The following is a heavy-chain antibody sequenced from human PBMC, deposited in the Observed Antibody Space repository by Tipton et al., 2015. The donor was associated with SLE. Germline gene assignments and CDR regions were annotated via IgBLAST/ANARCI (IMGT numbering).Heavy chain of an antibody. D-gene: IGHD3-9*01. J-gene: IGHJ4*02. V-gene: IGHV3-21*01. Sequence: GSLRLSCAASGFTFNTYNMNWVRQAPGRGLEWVSSISTSSSYTYYADSVKGRFTISRDNANNSLYLQMNSLRVEDTAVYYCARHYDVLTSFDYWGLGTLVTVSS. CDR1: GFTFNTYN. CDR3: ARHYDVLTSFDY. CDR2: ISTSSSYT.